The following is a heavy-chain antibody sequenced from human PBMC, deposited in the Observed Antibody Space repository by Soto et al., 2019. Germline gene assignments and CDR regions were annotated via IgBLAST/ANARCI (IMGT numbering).Heavy chain of an antibody. D-gene: IGHD6-13*01. CDR3: VKDESINWYSGHFRH. Sequence: PGGSVRLSXAASGFTFDDYAMHWVRQVPGKGLEWVPGINWNSGSIGYGDSVKGRFAISRDNAKNSLHLQMNSLSAEDTAFYYCVKDESINWYSGHFRHWGQGTLVTVSS. V-gene: IGHV3-9*01. J-gene: IGHJ1*01. CDR1: GFTFDDYA. CDR2: INWNSGSI.